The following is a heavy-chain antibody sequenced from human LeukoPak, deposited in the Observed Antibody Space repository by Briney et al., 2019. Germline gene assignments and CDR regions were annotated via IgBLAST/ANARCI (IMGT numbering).Heavy chain of an antibody. CDR2: INPSGGST. J-gene: IGHJ5*02. Sequence: ASVKVSCKASGYTFTSYYMHWVRQAPGQGLEWMGIINPSGGSTSYAQKFQGRVTMTRDTSTSTVYMELSSRRSEDTAVYYCARVARSARVAAAAGWFDPWGQGTLVTVSS. CDR3: ARVARSARVAAAAGWFDP. CDR1: GYTFTSYY. D-gene: IGHD6-13*01. V-gene: IGHV1-46*01.